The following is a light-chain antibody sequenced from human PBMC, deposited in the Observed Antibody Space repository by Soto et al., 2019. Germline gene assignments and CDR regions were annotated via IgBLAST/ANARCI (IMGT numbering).Light chain of an antibody. V-gene: IGKV3-15*01. J-gene: IGKJ3*01. CDR3: QQYNNWPFT. Sequence: EIGMTQSPATLSVSPGERATLSCRASQSVSRNLAWYQQKPGQAPTLLIYGASTRATGIPARFSGSGSGTDFTLTISSLQSADFAVYYCQQYNNWPFTFGPGTKVDIK. CDR1: QSVSRN. CDR2: GAS.